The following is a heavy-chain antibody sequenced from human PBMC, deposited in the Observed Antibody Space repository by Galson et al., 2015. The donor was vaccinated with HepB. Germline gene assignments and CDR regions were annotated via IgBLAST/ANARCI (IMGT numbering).Heavy chain of an antibody. V-gene: IGHV3-23*01. Sequence: SLRLSCAASGSTFSSYAMSWVRQAPGKGLEWVSAISGSGGSTYYADSVKGRFTISRDNSKNTLYLQMNSLRAEDTAVYYCAKDLWGSSSWYFLPDVGEKGGFPLDVPSAFDIWGQGTMVTVSS. CDR2: ISGSGGST. J-gene: IGHJ3*02. D-gene: IGHD6-13*01. CDR1: GSTFSSYA. CDR3: AKDLWGSSSWYFLPDVGEKGGFPLDVPSAFDI.